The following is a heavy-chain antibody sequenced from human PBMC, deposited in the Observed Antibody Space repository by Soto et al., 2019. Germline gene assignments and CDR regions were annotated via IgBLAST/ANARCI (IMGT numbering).Heavy chain of an antibody. CDR2: ISGSGATT. J-gene: IGHJ1*01. Sequence: QPGGSLRLSCAASGFIFSNYAMSWVRQAPGRGLEWVPAISGSGATTYYPDAVKGRFTISRDNSKNTLYLQMNSLRAEDTAVYYCATRRALLWFGGSEYFQHWGQGTLVTAPQ. D-gene: IGHD3-10*01. V-gene: IGHV3-23*01. CDR3: ATRRALLWFGGSEYFQH. CDR1: GFIFSNYA.